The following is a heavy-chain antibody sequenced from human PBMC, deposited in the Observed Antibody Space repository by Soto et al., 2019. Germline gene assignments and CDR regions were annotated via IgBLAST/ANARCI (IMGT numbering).Heavy chain of an antibody. CDR3: ARGSAMLVVVTLDF. V-gene: IGHV1-46*03. CDR1: GYSFAGYY. J-gene: IGHJ4*02. Sequence: QVQLVQSGAEVKKPGASVRLSCQTSGYSFAGYYIHWVRQAPGQGLEWMGVINLKSGITHLAQIFQGRVTMTGDSSTSTVYMELSSLTSEDTAVYYCARGSAMLVVVTLDFWGQGTLVTVSS. D-gene: IGHD3-22*01. CDR2: INLKSGIT.